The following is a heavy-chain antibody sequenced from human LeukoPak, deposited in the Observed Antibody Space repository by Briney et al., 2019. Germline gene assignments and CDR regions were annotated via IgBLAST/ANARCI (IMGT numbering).Heavy chain of an antibody. CDR3: ARHSYGTFDY. CDR1: GDSINTKKYY. V-gene: IGHV4-39*01. CDR2: IYYSGNT. D-gene: IGHD5-18*01. J-gene: IGHJ4*02. Sequence: SETLSLTCTVSGDSINTKKYYWGWIRQPPGKGLEWIGSIYYSGNTYYNPSLKSRVTLSIDTSKNQFSLRLSSVTAADTAVYHCARHSYGTFDYWGQGTLVTVSS.